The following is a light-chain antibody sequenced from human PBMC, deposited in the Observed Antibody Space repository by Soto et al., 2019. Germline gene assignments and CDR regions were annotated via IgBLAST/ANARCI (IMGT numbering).Light chain of an antibody. Sequence: EIVLTQSPGTVSLSPGERATLSCRASQSVSASNLAWYQQKPGQAPSLLIYGASSRATGIPDRFSGSGSGTDFTLTITRLEPEDFAVYYCQLYGSSPLFGGGIKVEI. CDR3: QLYGSSPL. J-gene: IGKJ4*01. V-gene: IGKV3-20*01. CDR2: GAS. CDR1: QSVSASN.